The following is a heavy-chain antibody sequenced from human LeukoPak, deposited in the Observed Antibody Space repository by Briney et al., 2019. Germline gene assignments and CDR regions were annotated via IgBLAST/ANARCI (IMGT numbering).Heavy chain of an antibody. V-gene: IGHV1-46*01. Sequence: ASVKVSCKASGYTFTSYYMHWVRQAPGQGLEWMGIINPSGGSTSYAQKFQGRVTMTRDTPTSTVYMELSSLRSEDTAVYYCARAYSSSWQWGYYFDYWGQGTLVTVSS. D-gene: IGHD6-13*01. J-gene: IGHJ4*02. CDR1: GYTFTSYY. CDR2: INPSGGST. CDR3: ARAYSSSWQWGYYFDY.